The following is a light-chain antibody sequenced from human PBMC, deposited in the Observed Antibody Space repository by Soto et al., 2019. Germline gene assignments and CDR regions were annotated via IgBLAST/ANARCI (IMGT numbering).Light chain of an antibody. CDR2: NNL. CDR3: QSFDSSLSAYV. Sequence: QSVLTQPPSVSGAPGQRVTISCTGSSSNFGAGYEVHWYKQLPGAAPTLVIFNNLNRPSGVPERFSGSKSGTSASLVISGLQAEDEAYYYCQSFDSSLSAYVFGSGTKLTVL. J-gene: IGLJ1*01. V-gene: IGLV1-40*01. CDR1: SSNFGAGYE.